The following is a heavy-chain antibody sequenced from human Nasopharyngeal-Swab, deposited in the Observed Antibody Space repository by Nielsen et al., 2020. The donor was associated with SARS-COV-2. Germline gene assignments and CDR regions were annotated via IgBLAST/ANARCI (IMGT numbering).Heavy chain of an antibody. Sequence: WVRQAPGQGLEWMGWINTNTGNPTYAQGFTGRFVFSLDTSVSTACLQISSLKAEDTAVYYCAREGSDGSGPGDFDYWGQGALVTVSS. D-gene: IGHD3-10*01. J-gene: IGHJ4*02. CDR3: AREGSDGSGPGDFDY. CDR2: INTNTGNP. V-gene: IGHV7-4-1*02.